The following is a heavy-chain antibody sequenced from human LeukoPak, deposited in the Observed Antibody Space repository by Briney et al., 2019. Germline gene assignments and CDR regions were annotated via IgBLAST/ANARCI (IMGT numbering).Heavy chain of an antibody. CDR2: IKQDGSEK. CDR3: ARGTGYFDY. CDR1: GSTFSSYW. D-gene: IGHD6-13*01. J-gene: IGHJ4*02. Sequence: RTGGSLRLSCAASGSTFSSYWMSWVRQAPGKGLEWVANIKQDGSEKYYVDSVKGRFTISRDNSKNTLYLQMNSLRAEDTAVYYCARGTGYFDYWGQGTLVTVSS. V-gene: IGHV3-7*03.